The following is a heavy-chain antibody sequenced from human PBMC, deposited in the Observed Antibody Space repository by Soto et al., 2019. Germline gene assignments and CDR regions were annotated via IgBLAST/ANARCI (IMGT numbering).Heavy chain of an antibody. Sequence: GGSLRLSCAASGFTFSSYAMHWVHQAPGKGLEYVSAISSNGGSTYYANSVKGRFTISRDNSKNTLYLQMGSLRAEDMAVYYCARDGDRARGFSYYFDYWGQGTLVTVSS. V-gene: IGHV3-64*01. CDR2: ISSNGGST. CDR3: ARDGDRARGFSYYFDY. D-gene: IGHD7-27*01. CDR1: GFTFSSYA. J-gene: IGHJ4*02.